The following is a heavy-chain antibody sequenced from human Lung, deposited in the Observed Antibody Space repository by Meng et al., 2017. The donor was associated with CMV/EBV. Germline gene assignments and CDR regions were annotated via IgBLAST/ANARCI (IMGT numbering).Heavy chain of an antibody. D-gene: IGHD2-2*02. Sequence: ASVKVSCKASGYTFTGYYIHWVRQAPGQGLEWMGWINPNNGGTNYAQKFQGRVTMTRDTSISTAYMELSRLRSDDTAVYYCASDGYCSSTSCYRGLFDPWGQGXLVTVSS. CDR1: GYTFTGYY. CDR3: ASDGYCSSTSCYRGLFDP. J-gene: IGHJ5*02. CDR2: INPNNGGT. V-gene: IGHV1-2*02.